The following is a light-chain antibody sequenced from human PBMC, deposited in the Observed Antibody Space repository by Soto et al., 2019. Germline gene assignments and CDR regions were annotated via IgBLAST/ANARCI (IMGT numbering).Light chain of an antibody. V-gene: IGKV3-15*01. J-gene: IGKJ1*01. CDR3: QQYNNWPRT. CDR2: DAS. CDR1: QSVSSN. Sequence: EIMMTQSPATLSVSPGERATLSCRANQSVSSNLAWYQQKPGQAPRLLIYDASTRATSIPARFSGSESGTEFTLTISSLQSEDFAVYYCQQYNNWPRTFGQGTKVEIK.